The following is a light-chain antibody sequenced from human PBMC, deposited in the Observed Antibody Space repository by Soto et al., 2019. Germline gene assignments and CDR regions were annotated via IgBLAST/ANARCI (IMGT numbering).Light chain of an antibody. Sequence: DIQMTQSPSSLSASLGDRVTITCRASQSISSYLNWYQQKPGKAPKLLIYAAYSLQSGVPSRFSGSGSGTDFTLTIRSLQPDDFATYYCQQSYSTPRTFGQGTKVDIK. CDR2: AAY. CDR1: QSISSY. V-gene: IGKV1-39*01. CDR3: QQSYSTPRT. J-gene: IGKJ1*01.